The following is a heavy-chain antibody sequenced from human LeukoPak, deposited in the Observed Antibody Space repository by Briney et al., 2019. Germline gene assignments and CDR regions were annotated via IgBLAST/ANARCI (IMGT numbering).Heavy chain of an antibody. Sequence: ASVKVSCKASGYTFTGYYMHWVRQAPGQGLEWMGWINPNSGGTNYAQKFQGRVTMTRDTSISTAYMELSRLRSDDAAVYYCASYVFWSGYYLVAFDIWGQGTMVTVSS. CDR1: GYTFTGYY. V-gene: IGHV1-2*02. CDR3: ASYVFWSGYYLVAFDI. D-gene: IGHD3-3*01. CDR2: INPNSGGT. J-gene: IGHJ3*02.